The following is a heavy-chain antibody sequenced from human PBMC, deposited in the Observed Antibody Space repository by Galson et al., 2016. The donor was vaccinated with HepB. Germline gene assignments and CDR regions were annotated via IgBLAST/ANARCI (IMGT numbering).Heavy chain of an antibody. D-gene: IGHD2/OR15-2a*01. V-gene: IGHV3-7*01. CDR2: IKQDGIEK. J-gene: IGHJ6*02. Sequence: SLRLSCAASGFTLSSSWMSWVRQAPGGGLEWVANIKQDGIEKYYVDSVKGRFTISRDDAKNSVFLQMNSLRAEDTALYYCAKGGRILWDAMDVWGQGTTVTV. CDR1: GFTLSSSW. CDR3: AKGGRILWDAMDV.